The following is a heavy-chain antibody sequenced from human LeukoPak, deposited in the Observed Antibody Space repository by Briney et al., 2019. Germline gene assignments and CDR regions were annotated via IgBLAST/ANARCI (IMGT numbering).Heavy chain of an antibody. CDR2: IYYSGST. D-gene: IGHD6-13*01. V-gene: IGHV4-61*01. CDR3: ARGSWTHFDY. Sequence: PSETLSLTCTVSGGSVSSGSYYWSWIRQPPGKGLEWIGYIYYSGSTNYNPSLKSRVTISVDTSKNQFSLKLSSVTAADTAVYYCARGSWTHFDYWGQGTLVTVSS. J-gene: IGHJ4*02. CDR1: GGSVSSGSYY.